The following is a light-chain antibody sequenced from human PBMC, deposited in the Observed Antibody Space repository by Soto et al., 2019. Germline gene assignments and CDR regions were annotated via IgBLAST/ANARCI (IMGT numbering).Light chain of an antibody. CDR3: QSYDSSINVV. CDR1: SGSIASNY. CDR2: EDN. J-gene: IGLJ2*01. V-gene: IGLV6-57*04. Sequence: NFMLTQPHSVSESPGKTVTISCTRSSGSIASNYVQWYQQRPGSAPTTVIYEDNQRPSGVPDRFSGSIDSSSNSASLTIYGLKTEDEADYYCQSYDSSINVVFGGGTKVTVL.